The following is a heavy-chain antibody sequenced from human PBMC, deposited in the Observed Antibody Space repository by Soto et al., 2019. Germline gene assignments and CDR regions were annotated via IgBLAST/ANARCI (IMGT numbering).Heavy chain of an antibody. J-gene: IGHJ4*02. CDR1: GYIFTLFG. Sequence: QVRLLQSGAAVRKPGASVKVSCKTSGYIFTLFGISWVRQAPGQGLEWMGWTTAYNGDTKYAQKFQGRVTLTTDTATSTAYMQLTGLRSDDTAEYFCARGGQYSYFDYWGQGTLVTVAS. CDR2: TTAYNGDT. D-gene: IGHD5-12*01. CDR3: ARGGQYSYFDY. V-gene: IGHV1-18*01.